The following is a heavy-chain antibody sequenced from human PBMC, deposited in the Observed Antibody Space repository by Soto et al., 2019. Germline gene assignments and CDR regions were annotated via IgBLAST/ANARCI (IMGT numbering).Heavy chain of an antibody. CDR3: ARHEGYCSGGSCYSSYWFDP. Sequence: QLQLQESGPGLVKPSETLSLTCTVSGGSISSSSYYWGWIRQPPGKGLEWIGSIYYSGSTYYNPSLKSRVTKSVDTSKNQFSLKLSSVTAADTAVYYCARHEGYCSGGSCYSSYWFDPWGQGTLVTVSS. D-gene: IGHD2-15*01. CDR2: IYYSGST. J-gene: IGHJ5*02. CDR1: GGSISSSSYY. V-gene: IGHV4-39*01.